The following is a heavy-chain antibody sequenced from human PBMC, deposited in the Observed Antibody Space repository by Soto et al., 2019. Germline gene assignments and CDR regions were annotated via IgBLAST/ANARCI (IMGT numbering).Heavy chain of an antibody. V-gene: IGHV4-59*01. CDR1: GGSISSYY. CDR3: ARGRDYYYYCMDV. J-gene: IGHJ6*02. Sequence: SSETLSLTCTVSGGSISSYYWSWIRQPPGKGLEWIGYIYYCGSTNYNPSLKSRVTISVDTSKNQFSLKLSSVTAADTAVDYCARGRDYYYYCMDVWGQGTTVTVSS. CDR2: IYYCGST.